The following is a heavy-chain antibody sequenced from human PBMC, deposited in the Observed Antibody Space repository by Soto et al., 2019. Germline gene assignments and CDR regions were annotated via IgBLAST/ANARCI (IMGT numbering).Heavy chain of an antibody. CDR3: TTEGALPGPDFDY. CDR1: GFTFSDHY. V-gene: IGHV3-72*01. J-gene: IGHJ4*02. Sequence: EVQLVESGGGLVQPGGSLRLSCVASGFTFSDHYIDWVRQAPGKGLERVGRTKDKANSYTAEYAASVKGRFTISRDDSKNTLYLQMNSLKTEDTAVYYCTTEGALPGPDFDYWGQGTLVTVSS. CDR2: TKDKANSYTA. D-gene: IGHD3-16*01.